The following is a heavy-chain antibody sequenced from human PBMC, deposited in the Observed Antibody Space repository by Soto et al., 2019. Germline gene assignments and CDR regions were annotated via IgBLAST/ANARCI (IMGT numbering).Heavy chain of an antibody. J-gene: IGHJ3*02. D-gene: IGHD1-26*01. CDR1: GFTFSGYA. CDR2: ISYDGSNK. Sequence: GGSLRLSCAASGFTFSGYAIHWVRQAPCKGLELVAVISYDGSNKYYADSVKGRFTISRDNSKNTLYLQMNSLRAEDTAVYYCARDQGVGAALGGGFDSSGRRTMVAV. V-gene: IGHV3-30-3*01. CDR3: ARDQGVGAALGGGFDS.